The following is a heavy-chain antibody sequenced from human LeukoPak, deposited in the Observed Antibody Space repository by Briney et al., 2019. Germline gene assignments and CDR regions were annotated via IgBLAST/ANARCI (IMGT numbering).Heavy chain of an antibody. Sequence: GGSLRLSCAASGFTLSGYAMHWVRQAPGKGLEWVAVITHDESNKYYADSVKGRFTISRDNSKNALYLQMNSLRAEDTAVYYCASQPHRFLEDYYYYYMDVWGKGTTVTVSS. CDR3: ASQPHRFLEDYYYYYMDV. J-gene: IGHJ6*03. CDR1: GFTLSGYA. D-gene: IGHD3-3*01. CDR2: ITHDESNK. V-gene: IGHV3-33*05.